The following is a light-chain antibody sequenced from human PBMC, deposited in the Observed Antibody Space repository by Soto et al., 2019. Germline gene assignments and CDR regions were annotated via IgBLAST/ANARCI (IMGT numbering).Light chain of an antibody. CDR3: QQYSNWLPYS. J-gene: IGKJ2*03. V-gene: IGKV3-15*01. Sequence: EIVMTQSPATLSVSPGERATLSCRASQSVSSNLAWYQQKPGQAPRLLIYGASTRATGIPARFSGSGSGTEFTLTISSLQSEDFGVYYCQQYSNWLPYSFGQGTKVEIK. CDR1: QSVSSN. CDR2: GAS.